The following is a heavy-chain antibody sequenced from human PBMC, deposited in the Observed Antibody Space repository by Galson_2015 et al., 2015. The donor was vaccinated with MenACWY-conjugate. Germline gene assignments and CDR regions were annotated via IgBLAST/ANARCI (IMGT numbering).Heavy chain of an antibody. CDR2: ISGSGGST. CDR3: AKGAYYDSSFVDY. Sequence: SLRLSCAASGFTFSSYAMSWVRQAPGKGLEWVSVISGSGGSTYYADSVKGRFTIPRDNSKNTLYLQMNSLRAEDTAVYYCAKGAYYDSSFVDYWVQGTLFTVSS. D-gene: IGHD3-22*01. CDR1: GFTFSSYA. V-gene: IGHV3-23*01. J-gene: IGHJ4*02.